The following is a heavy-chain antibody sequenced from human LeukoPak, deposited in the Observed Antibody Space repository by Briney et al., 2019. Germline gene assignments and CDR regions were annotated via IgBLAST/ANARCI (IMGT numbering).Heavy chain of an antibody. CDR3: ARDLGGAVAGTWDDAFDI. CDR2: ISGSGGST. D-gene: IGHD6-19*01. V-gene: IGHV3-23*01. J-gene: IGHJ3*02. Sequence: GGSLRLSCAASGFTFSSYGMSWVRQAPGKGLEWVSAISGSGGSTYYADSVKGRFTISRDNSKNTLYLQMNSLRAEDTAVYYCARDLGGAVAGTWDDAFDIWGQGTMVTVSS. CDR1: GFTFSSYG.